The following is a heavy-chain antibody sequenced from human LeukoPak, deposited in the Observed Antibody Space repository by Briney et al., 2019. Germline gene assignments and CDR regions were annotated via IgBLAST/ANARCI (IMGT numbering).Heavy chain of an antibody. D-gene: IGHD2-15*01. CDR3: ARGCSGGSCYSSTTPTVDY. CDR1: GFTFSSYS. V-gene: IGHV3-21*01. J-gene: IGHJ4*02. Sequence: GGSLRLSCAASGFTFSSYSMNWVRQAPGKGLEWVSSISSSSSYIYYADSVKGRFTISRGNAKNSLYLQMNSLRAEDTAVYYCARGCSGGSCYSSTTPTVDYWGQGTLVTVSS. CDR2: ISSSSSYI.